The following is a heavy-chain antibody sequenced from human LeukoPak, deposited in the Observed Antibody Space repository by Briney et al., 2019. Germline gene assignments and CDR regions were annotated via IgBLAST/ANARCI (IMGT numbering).Heavy chain of an antibody. V-gene: IGHV4-34*01. CDR1: GGSFSGYY. J-gene: IGHJ4*03. CDR2: INHSGST. D-gene: IGHD5-18*01. Sequence: SETLSLTCAVYGGSFSGYYWSWIRQPPGKGLEWIGEINHSGSTNYNPSLKSRVTISVDTSKNRFSLKLSSVTAADTAVYYCARGGGYSYGSDFDYWGQGTLVTVSS. CDR3: ARGGGYSYGSDFDY.